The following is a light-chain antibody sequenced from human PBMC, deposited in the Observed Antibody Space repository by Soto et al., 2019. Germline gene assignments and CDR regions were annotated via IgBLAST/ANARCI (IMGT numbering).Light chain of an antibody. CDR1: GSNIGAGYD. J-gene: IGLJ1*01. Sequence: QSVLTQPPSVSAAPGQRVTISCTGSGSNIGAGYDVHWYQQLPGTAPKLLMYGNSNRPSGVPDRFSGSKSGTSASLAITGLQAEDEADYYCQSYDSSLRGYVFATGTKVTVL. CDR2: GNS. CDR3: QSYDSSLRGYV. V-gene: IGLV1-40*01.